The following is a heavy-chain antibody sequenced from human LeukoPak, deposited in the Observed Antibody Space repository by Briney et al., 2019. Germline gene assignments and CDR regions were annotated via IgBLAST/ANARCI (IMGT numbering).Heavy chain of an antibody. D-gene: IGHD1-7*01. CDR2: IYYSGST. Sequence: PSETLSLTCTISGGSISSGDYYWSWIRQPPGKGLEWIGYIYYSGSTYYNPSLKSRVTISVDTSKNQFSLKLSSVTAADTAVYYCARDHWNYCWFDPWGQGTLVTVSS. J-gene: IGHJ5*02. CDR3: ARDHWNYCWFDP. CDR1: GGSISSGDYY. V-gene: IGHV4-30-4*08.